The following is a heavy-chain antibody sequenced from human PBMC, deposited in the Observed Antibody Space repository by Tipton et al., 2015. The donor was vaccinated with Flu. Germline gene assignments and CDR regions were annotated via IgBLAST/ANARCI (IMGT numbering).Heavy chain of an antibody. V-gene: IGHV4-30-2*01. CDR3: ARAHRIAAKPEVLCDAFDI. D-gene: IGHD6-13*01. Sequence: TLSLTCAVSGGSISSGGYSWSWIRQPPGKGLEWIGYIYHSGSTYYNPSLKSRVTISVDRSKNQFSLKLSSVTAADTAVYYCARAHRIAAKPEVLCDAFDIWGQGTMVTVSS. CDR2: IYHSGST. J-gene: IGHJ3*02. CDR1: GGSISSGGYS.